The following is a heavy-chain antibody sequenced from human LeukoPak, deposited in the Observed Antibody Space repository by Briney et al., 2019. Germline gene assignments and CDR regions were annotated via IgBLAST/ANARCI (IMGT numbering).Heavy chain of an antibody. Sequence: GGSLRLSCAASGLTFSSYGMGWVRQAPGKGLEWVGVTRSKAYSGTTEYAASVKGRFTISRDDSKSIAYLQMNSLKTEDTAVYYCTRDPLHYYGSGSYYHFDYWGQGTLVTVSS. CDR3: TRDPLHYYGSGSYYHFDY. J-gene: IGHJ4*02. CDR2: TRSKAYSGTT. CDR1: GLTFSSYG. D-gene: IGHD3-10*01. V-gene: IGHV3-49*04.